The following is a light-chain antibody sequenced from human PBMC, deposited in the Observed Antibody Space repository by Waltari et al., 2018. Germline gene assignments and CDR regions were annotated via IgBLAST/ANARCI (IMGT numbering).Light chain of an antibody. J-gene: IGLJ1*01. V-gene: IGLV2-14*01. CDR1: SSDVGCYNY. Sequence: QSALTQPASVSGSPGQSITISCTGTSSDVGCYNYVPWYQQYPGKAPKLLIYDVSKRPSGVSSRFSGSKSGNTASLTISGLQAEDEAGYYCSSYTGSSTHYVFGTGTKVTVL. CDR3: SSYTGSSTHYV. CDR2: DVS.